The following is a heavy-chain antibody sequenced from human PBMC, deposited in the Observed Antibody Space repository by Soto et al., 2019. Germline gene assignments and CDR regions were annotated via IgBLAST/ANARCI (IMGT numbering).Heavy chain of an antibody. J-gene: IGHJ4*02. CDR3: ARATKYCRSTSCYEEVFDS. D-gene: IGHD2-2*01. V-gene: IGHV4-59*01. CDR1: CGSISSYY. Sequence: QVQLQESGPGLVKPSETLSLTCTVSCGSISSYYWSWIRQPPGKGLEWIGYIYYSGSTNYNPSPKSRVTISVDTSMTQLALKLRSVTAADTAVYYCARATKYCRSTSCYEEVFDSCGQGTLVTVSS. CDR2: IYYSGST.